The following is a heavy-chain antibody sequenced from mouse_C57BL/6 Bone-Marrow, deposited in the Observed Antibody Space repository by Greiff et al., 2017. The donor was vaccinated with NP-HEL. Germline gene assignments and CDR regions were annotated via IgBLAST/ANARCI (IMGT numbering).Heavy chain of an antibody. J-gene: IGHJ1*03. CDR2: ISYSGST. D-gene: IGHD2-1*01. CDR3: ARDGGGPYGNQGYFDV. CDR1: GYSITSGYD. Sequence: EVKLVESGPGMVKPSQSLSLTCTVTGYSITSGYDWHWIRHFPGNKLEWMGYISYSGSTNYNPSLKSRISITHDTSKNHFFLKLNSVTTEDTATYYCARDGGGPYGNQGYFDVWGTGTTVTVSS. V-gene: IGHV3-1*01.